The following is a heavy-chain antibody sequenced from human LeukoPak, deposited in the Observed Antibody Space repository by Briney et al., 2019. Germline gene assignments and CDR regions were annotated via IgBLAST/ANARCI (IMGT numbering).Heavy chain of an antibody. CDR1: GFTFSNYA. CDR3: ASYYDFWSGYYTGAFDY. J-gene: IGHJ4*02. Sequence: GGSLRLSCAASGFTFSNYAMSWVRQAPGKGLEWVSTLSGTGGSTYYADSVKGRFTISRDNAKNSLYLQMNSLRAEDTAVYYCASYYDFWSGYYTGAFDYWGQGTLVTVSS. CDR2: LSGTGGST. D-gene: IGHD3-3*01. V-gene: IGHV3-23*01.